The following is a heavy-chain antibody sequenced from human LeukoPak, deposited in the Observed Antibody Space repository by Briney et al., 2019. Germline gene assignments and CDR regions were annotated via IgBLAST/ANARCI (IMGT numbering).Heavy chain of an antibody. Sequence: PSETLSLTCTVSSGSISSSSYYWGWIRQPPGKGLEWIGNIYYSGSTYYNLSLKSRVTISVDTSKNQFSLKLSSVTAADTAVYYCAREMVRGVIHWFDPWGQGTLVTVSS. J-gene: IGHJ5*02. V-gene: IGHV4-39*07. CDR2: IYYSGST. CDR1: SGSISSSSYY. D-gene: IGHD3-10*01. CDR3: AREMVRGVIHWFDP.